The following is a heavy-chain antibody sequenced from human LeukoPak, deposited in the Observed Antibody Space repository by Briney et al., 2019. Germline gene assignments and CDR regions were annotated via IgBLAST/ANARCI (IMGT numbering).Heavy chain of an antibody. CDR3: AKANYGDHPYNWYFDL. J-gene: IGHJ2*01. Sequence: GGSLRLSRAASGFTFDDYAMHWVRQAPGKGLEWVSGISWNSGSIGYADSVKGRFTISRDNAKNSLYLQMNSLRAEDMALYYCAKANYGDHPYNWYFDLWGRGTLVTVSS. CDR1: GFTFDDYA. CDR2: ISWNSGSI. D-gene: IGHD4-17*01. V-gene: IGHV3-9*03.